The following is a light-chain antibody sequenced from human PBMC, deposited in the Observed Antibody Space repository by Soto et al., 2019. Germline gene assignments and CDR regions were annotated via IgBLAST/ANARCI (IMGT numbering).Light chain of an antibody. J-gene: IGKJ5*01. CDR2: DAS. Sequence: DIQMTQSTSSLFASVGDRVTIACQASQDISDFLNWYQQKPWKAPKVLIYDASNLQTGVPSRFSGRGSGTDFTFTISILQPDDSGTYYCQLYDYLLITFGQGTRLE. V-gene: IGKV1-33*01. CDR3: QLYDYLLIT. CDR1: QDISDF.